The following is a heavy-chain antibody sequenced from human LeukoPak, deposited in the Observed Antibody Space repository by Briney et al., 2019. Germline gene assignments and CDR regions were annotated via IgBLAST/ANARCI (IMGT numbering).Heavy chain of an antibody. D-gene: IGHD3-9*01. CDR3: ARRHYEILSGYPS. V-gene: IGHV4-34*12. Sequence: SETLSLTCAVYGGSFSGYYWSWIRQPPGKGLEWIGEIIHSGSPNYNPSLKSRVTMSIDTSKNQFSLNLSSVTAADTAVYYCARRHYEILSGYPSWGQRILVTVSS. CDR2: IIHSGSP. CDR1: GGSFSGYY. J-gene: IGHJ4*02.